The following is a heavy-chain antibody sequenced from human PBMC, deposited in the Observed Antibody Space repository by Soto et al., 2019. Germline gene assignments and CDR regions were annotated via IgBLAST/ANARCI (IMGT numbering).Heavy chain of an antibody. CDR2: IGTAGDT. D-gene: IGHD2-15*01. Sequence: PGGSLRLSCAASGFTFSSYDMHWVRQATGKGLEWVSTIGTAGDTYYPDSVKGRFTISRENARNSLYLQMNSLRAGDTAVYYCARGFCSGGSCYYYYYGMDIWGQGTTVTSP. V-gene: IGHV3-13*01. CDR1: GFTFSSYD. J-gene: IGHJ6*02. CDR3: ARGFCSGGSCYYYYYGMDI.